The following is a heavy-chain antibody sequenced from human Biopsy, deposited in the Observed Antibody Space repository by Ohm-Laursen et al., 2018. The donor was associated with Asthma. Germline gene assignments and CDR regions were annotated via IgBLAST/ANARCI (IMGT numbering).Heavy chain of an antibody. CDR2: ISWNSATI. CDR1: GFKFDEYT. Sequence: SLRLSCSASGFKFDEYTMHWVRQAPGKGLEWVSGISWNSATIGYADSVEGRFTISRDNAKNSVFLHMDSLRPEDTAFYYCAKELFPGWELRRGPDSWGQGTLVTVSS. J-gene: IGHJ4*02. V-gene: IGHV3-9*01. CDR3: AKELFPGWELRRGPDS. D-gene: IGHD1-26*01.